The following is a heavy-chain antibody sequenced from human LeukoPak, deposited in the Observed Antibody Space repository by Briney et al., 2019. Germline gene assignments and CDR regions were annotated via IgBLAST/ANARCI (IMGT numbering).Heavy chain of an antibody. V-gene: IGHV3-48*04. D-gene: IGHD6-13*01. CDR1: GFTFSSYS. J-gene: IGHJ3*02. CDR3: ARDLRYSSSHDAFDI. Sequence: GGSLRLSCAASGFTFSSYSMNWVRQAPGKGLEWVSYISSSSSTIYYADSVKGRFTISRDNAKNSLYLQMNSLRAEDTAVYYCARDLRYSSSHDAFDIWGQGTMVTVSS. CDR2: ISSSSSTI.